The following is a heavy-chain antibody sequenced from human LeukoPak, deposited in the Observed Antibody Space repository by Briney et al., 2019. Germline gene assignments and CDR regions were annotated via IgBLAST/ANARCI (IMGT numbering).Heavy chain of an antibody. J-gene: IGHJ5*02. CDR3: ARHPREGAAHRAPGDWFDP. V-gene: IGHV5-51*04. CDR1: DYSFTSYW. CDR2: IFPGDFDT. Sequence: GESLKISCKASDYSFTSYWFGWVRQLPGKGLEWMGIIFPGDFDTRYSPSFQGGVTISAAKPISTAYLQWSSLKASDTAMDYCARHPREGAAHRAPGDWFDPWGKGTLVTVSS. D-gene: IGHD6-6*01.